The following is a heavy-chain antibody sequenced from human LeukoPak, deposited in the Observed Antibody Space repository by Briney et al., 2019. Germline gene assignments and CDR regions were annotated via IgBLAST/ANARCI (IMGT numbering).Heavy chain of an antibody. V-gene: IGHV4-31*03. CDR2: IYYSGST. CDR1: GGSISSGCYY. J-gene: IGHJ6*03. Sequence: SETLSLSCTVSGGSISSGCYYWSWMRPHPGQGLEWIGYIYYSGSTYYNPSLKSRVTISVDTSKNQFSLKLSSVTAADTAVYYCARDSGYSYGFDYMDVWGKGTTVTVSS. CDR3: ARDSGYSYGFDYMDV. D-gene: IGHD5-18*01.